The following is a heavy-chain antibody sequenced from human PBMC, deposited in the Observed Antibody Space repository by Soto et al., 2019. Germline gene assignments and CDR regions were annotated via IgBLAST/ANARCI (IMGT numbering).Heavy chain of an antibody. CDR1: GFTFSSYS. CDR3: ANPPRVYGMDV. CDR2: ISGSGGST. V-gene: IGHV3-23*01. D-gene: IGHD3-10*01. J-gene: IGHJ6*02. Sequence: PXGSLRLSFAASGFTFSSYSMSWVRQAPGKGLEWVSAISGSGGSTYYADSVKGRFTISRDNSKNTLYLQMNSLRAEDTAVYYCANPPRVYGMDVWGQGTTVTVSS.